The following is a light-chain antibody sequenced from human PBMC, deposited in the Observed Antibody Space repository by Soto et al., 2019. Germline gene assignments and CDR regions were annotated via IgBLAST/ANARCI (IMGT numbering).Light chain of an antibody. Sequence: DIVMTQSPDSLAVSLGERATINCKSSQSVLYSSNNNNYLAWYQQKPGQPPKLLIYWASTRESGVPDRFSGSGSGTDFTLTISSLQAEDVAVYYCQQYYSTPYTFGQGPKLEIK. CDR2: WAS. CDR3: QQYYSTPYT. J-gene: IGKJ2*01. V-gene: IGKV4-1*01. CDR1: QSVLYSSNNNNY.